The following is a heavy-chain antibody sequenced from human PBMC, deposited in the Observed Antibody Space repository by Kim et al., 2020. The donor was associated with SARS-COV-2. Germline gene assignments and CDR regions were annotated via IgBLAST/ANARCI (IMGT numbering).Heavy chain of an antibody. V-gene: IGHV1-2*06. D-gene: IGHD2-15*01. Sequence: ASVKVSCKTSGYSFTGYYLYWVRQVPGQGLEWMGRMDPGSGCAIFAQQFQGRVTLTRDKYTTTAHMDLSSLTSDDTAVFFCARGGGFCSCASCYGQDSWGQGTLGIVSS. CDR2: MDPGSGCA. CDR1: GYSFTGYY. J-gene: IGHJ4*02. CDR3: ARGGGFCSCASCYGQDS.